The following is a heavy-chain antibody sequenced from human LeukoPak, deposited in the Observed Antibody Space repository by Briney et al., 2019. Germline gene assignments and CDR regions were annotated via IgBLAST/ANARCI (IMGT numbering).Heavy chain of an antibody. CDR3: ARDQLSLGYCSGGSCYENWFDP. Sequence: SETLTLTCTASGGSISSYYWSWIRQPPGKGLEWIGYIYYSGSTNYNPSLKSRVTISVDTSKNQFSLKLSSVTAADTAVYYCARDQLSLGYCSGGSCYENWFDPWGQGTLVTVSS. D-gene: IGHD2-15*01. J-gene: IGHJ5*02. CDR2: IYYSGST. CDR1: GGSISSYY. V-gene: IGHV4-59*01.